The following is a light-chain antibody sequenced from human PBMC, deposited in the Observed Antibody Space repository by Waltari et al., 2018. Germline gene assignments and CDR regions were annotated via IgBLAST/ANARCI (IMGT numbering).Light chain of an antibody. Sequence: DIQMTQSPSSLSASEGDRVTITCRASQSIATRLNRYQQKPGKAPKGLIFDASTLQTGVPARFSGSASGTHFTLTVSSLQPEDSATYFCQQSSNLPYTFGQGTKLEIK. CDR2: DAS. CDR1: QSIATR. J-gene: IGKJ2*01. CDR3: QQSSNLPYT. V-gene: IGKV1-39*01.